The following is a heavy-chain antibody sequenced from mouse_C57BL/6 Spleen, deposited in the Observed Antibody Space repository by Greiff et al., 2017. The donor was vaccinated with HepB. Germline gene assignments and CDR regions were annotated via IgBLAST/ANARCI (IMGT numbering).Heavy chain of an antibody. CDR2: ISDGGSYT. CDR3: ARDNRVYDYDGYAMDY. D-gene: IGHD2-4*01. CDR1: GFTFSSYA. J-gene: IGHJ4*01. V-gene: IGHV5-4*01. Sequence: EVKLVESGGGLVKPGGSLKLSCAASGFTFSSYAMSWVRQTPEKRLEWVATISDGGSYTYYPDNVKGRFTISRDNAKNNLYLQMSHLKSEDTAMYYCARDNRVYDYDGYAMDYWGQGTSVTVSS.